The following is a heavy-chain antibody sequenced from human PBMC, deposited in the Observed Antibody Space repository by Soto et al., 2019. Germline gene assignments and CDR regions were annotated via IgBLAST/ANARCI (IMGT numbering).Heavy chain of an antibody. CDR2: IYSGGST. V-gene: IGHV3-66*01. D-gene: IGHD3-10*01. CDR1: GFTVSSNY. Sequence: EVQLVESGGGLVQPGGSLRLSCAASGFTVSSNYMSWVRQAPGKGLEWVSVIYSGGSTYYADSVKGRFTISRDNSKNTMYLQMNSRRAEDTAVYYCARRGTPYYCGSGGAKNWYFDLWGRGTLVTVSS. CDR3: ARRGTPYYCGSGGAKNWYFDL. J-gene: IGHJ2*01.